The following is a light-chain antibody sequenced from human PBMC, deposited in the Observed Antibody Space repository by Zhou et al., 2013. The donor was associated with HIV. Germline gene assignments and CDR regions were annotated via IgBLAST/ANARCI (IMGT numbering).Light chain of an antibody. Sequence: EIVMTQSPATLSVSPGERATLSCRASHTISSSLAWYQQKPGQPPRLVIYGASTRATGIPARLSGSGSGTEFTLTISSLQSEDSAVYYCQQYNNWPPRGTFGQGTKVEIK. CDR3: QQYNNWPPRGT. V-gene: IGKV3-15*01. CDR1: HTISSS. CDR2: GAS. J-gene: IGKJ1*01.